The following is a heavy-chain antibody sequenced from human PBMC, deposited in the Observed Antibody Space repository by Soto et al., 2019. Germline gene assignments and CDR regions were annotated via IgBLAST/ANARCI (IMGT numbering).Heavy chain of an antibody. J-gene: IGHJ4*02. CDR2: LSRDGSVQ. V-gene: IGHV3-30*04. CDR1: GVTFSRYA. CDR3: VRSRSGAVADSFDY. D-gene: IGHD3-10*01. Sequence: GGALRVHCSGSGVTFSRYALHWVRLAPGKAMEWVAALSRDGSVQYWLDSVRGRFTISRDNSNNTLYLHMNSLRPEDTGVYYCVRSRSGAVADSFDYWGQGTQVTVSS.